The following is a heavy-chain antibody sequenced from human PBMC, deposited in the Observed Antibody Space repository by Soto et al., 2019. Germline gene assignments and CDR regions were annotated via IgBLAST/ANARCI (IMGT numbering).Heavy chain of an antibody. J-gene: IGHJ6*02. V-gene: IGHV1-8*01. Sequence: QVQLVQSGAEVKKPGASVKVSCKASGYTFTSYDINWVRQATGQGLEWMGWVNPNSGNTGYEQKFQGRVTMTRNTSISTAYMELSSLRSEDTAVYYCARRDSSSWYGHHGMDVWGQGTTVTVSS. CDR3: ARRDSSSWYGHHGMDV. D-gene: IGHD6-13*01. CDR2: VNPNSGNT. CDR1: GYTFTSYD.